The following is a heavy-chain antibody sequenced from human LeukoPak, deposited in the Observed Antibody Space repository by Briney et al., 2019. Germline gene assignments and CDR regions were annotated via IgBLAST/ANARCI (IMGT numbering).Heavy chain of an antibody. Sequence: GGSLRLSCAVSGITLSNYGMSWVRQAPGKGLEWVAGISDRGSRTNYADSVKGRFTTSTDHPKNTLYLQMNSLRAEDTAVYFCAKRGVVIRVILVGFHKEAYYFDSWGQGALITVSS. CDR1: GITLSNYG. J-gene: IGHJ4*02. V-gene: IGHV3-23*01. D-gene: IGHD3-22*01. CDR3: AKRGVVIRVILVGFHKEAYYFDS. CDR2: ISDRGSRT.